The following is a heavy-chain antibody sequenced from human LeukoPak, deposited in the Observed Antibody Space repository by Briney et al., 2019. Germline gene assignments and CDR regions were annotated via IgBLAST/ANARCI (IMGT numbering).Heavy chain of an antibody. D-gene: IGHD5-12*01. Sequence: ASVKVSCKASGYTFTSYDINWVRQATGQGLEWMGWMNPNSGNTGYAQKFQGRVTMTRNTSISTAYMELSSLRSEDTAVFYCVREYSPGYFDYWGQGTLVTVSS. V-gene: IGHV1-8*01. CDR2: MNPNSGNT. CDR1: GYTFTSYD. CDR3: VREYSPGYFDY. J-gene: IGHJ4*02.